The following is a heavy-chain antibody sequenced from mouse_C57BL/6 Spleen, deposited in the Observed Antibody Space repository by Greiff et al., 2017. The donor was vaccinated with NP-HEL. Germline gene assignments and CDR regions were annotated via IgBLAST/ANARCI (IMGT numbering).Heavy chain of an antibody. D-gene: IGHD2-3*01. CDR2: IYPRSGNT. J-gene: IGHJ2*01. Sequence: QVHVKQSGAELARPGASVKLSCKASGYTFTSYGISWVKQRTGQGLEWIGVIYPRSGNTYYNEKFKGKSTLTADKSSSTAYMELRSLTSEDSAFYFCARRGLLPLDYWGKGTTRTVSS. CDR1: GYTFTSYG. CDR3: ARRGLLPLDY. V-gene: IGHV1-81*01.